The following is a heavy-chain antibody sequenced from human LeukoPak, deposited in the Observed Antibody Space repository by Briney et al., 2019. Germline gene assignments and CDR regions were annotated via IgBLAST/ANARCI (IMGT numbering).Heavy chain of an antibody. V-gene: IGHV1-18*01. CDR2: ISAYNGNT. CDR1: GYTFTSYG. D-gene: IGHD6-13*01. Sequence: ASVKVSCKASGYTFTSYGISWVRQAPGQGLEWMGWISAYNGNTNYAQKLQGRVTMTTDTSTSTAYMELRSLRSDDTAVYYCARDRPDIAAAYPDYWGQGTLVTVSS. CDR3: ARDRPDIAAAYPDY. J-gene: IGHJ4*02.